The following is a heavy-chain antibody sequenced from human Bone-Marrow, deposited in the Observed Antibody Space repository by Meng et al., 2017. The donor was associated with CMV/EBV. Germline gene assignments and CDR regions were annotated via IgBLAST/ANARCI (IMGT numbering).Heavy chain of an antibody. CDR1: GGSISSYY. CDR2: IYYSGST. CDR3: ARYYYDSSGYSTYFDY. D-gene: IGHD3-22*01. V-gene: IGHV4-59*08. J-gene: IGHJ4*02. Sequence: SETLSLTCTVSGGSISSYYWSWIRQPPGKGLEWIGYIYYSGSTNYNPSLKSRVTISVDTSKNQFSLKLSSVTAADTAVYYCARYYYDSSGYSTYFDYWGRGTLVTVSS.